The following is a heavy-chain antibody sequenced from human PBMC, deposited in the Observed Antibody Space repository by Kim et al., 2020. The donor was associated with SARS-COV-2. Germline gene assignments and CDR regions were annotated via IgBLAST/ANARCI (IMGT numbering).Heavy chain of an antibody. V-gene: IGHV4-31*03. CDR2: IYYSGST. D-gene: IGHD3-10*01. CDR1: GGSISSGGYY. Sequence: SETLSLTCTVSGGSISSGGYYWSWIRQHPGKGLEWIGYIYYSGSTYYNPSLKSRVTISVDTSKNQFSLKLSSVTAADTAVYYCARGRHYYGSGSQLYYFDYWGQGTLVTVSS. J-gene: IGHJ4*02. CDR3: ARGRHYYGSGSQLYYFDY.